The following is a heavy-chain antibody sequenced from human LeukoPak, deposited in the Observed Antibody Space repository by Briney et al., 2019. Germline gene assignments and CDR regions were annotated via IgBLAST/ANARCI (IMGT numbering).Heavy chain of an antibody. CDR1: GYTFTGYY. V-gene: IGHV1-2*02. CDR2: INPNSGGT. Sequence: GASVKVSCKASGYTFTGYYMHWVRQAPGHGLEWMGWINPNSGGTNYAQKFQGRVTMTRDTSISTAYMELSRLRSDDTAVYYCARDPRYSYGNFDYWGPGTLVTVFS. J-gene: IGHJ4*02. CDR3: ARDPRYSYGNFDY. D-gene: IGHD5-18*01.